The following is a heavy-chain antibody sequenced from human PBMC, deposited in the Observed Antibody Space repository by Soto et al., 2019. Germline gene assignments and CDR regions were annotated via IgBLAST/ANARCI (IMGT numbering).Heavy chain of an antibody. V-gene: IGHV4-61*01. Sequence: QVQLQESGPGLVRPSETLSLTCTVSGGSISSGFYYWSWLRQPPGKGLEWIGYLYYSGTTNYNPSLKSRAAISLDTSKNPFSLKLNSVTAADTAVYYCAREDIAHDRPFDPWVQGILVTVSS. D-gene: IGHD5-12*01. CDR2: LYYSGTT. CDR3: AREDIAHDRPFDP. J-gene: IGHJ5*02. CDR1: GGSISSGFYY.